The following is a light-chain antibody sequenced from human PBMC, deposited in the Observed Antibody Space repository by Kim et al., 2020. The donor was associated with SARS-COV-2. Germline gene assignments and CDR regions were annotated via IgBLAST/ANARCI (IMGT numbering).Light chain of an antibody. CDR3: AAWDDSLNGLYV. CDR1: SANTGSNT. J-gene: IGLJ1*01. Sequence: RRVTISCSGSSANTGSNTVNWYQQLPGTGPKFLIYSNNQRPSGVPDRFSGSKSGASASLAISGRQSEDEAEYYCAAWDDSLNGLYVFGTGTKVTVL. CDR2: SNN. V-gene: IGLV1-44*01.